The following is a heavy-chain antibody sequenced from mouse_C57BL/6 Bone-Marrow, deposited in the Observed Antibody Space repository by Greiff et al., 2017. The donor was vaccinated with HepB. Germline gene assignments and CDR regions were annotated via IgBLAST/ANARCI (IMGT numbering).Heavy chain of an antibody. CDR2: ISDGGSYT. CDR1: GFTFSSYA. Sequence: EVMLVESGGGLVKPGGSLKLSCAASGFTFSSYAMSWVRQTPEKRLEWVATISDGGSYTFYPDNVKGRFTISRDNAKNNLYLQMSHLKSEDTAMYYCARSNPGYWGQGTLVTVSA. V-gene: IGHV5-4*03. CDR3: ARSNPGY. J-gene: IGHJ3*01. D-gene: IGHD4-1*01.